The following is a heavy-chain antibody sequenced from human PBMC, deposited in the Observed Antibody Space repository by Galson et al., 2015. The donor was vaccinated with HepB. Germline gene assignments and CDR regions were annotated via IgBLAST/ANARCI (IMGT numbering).Heavy chain of an antibody. CDR3: AKDHRFAGGIFDS. V-gene: IGHV3-30*02. D-gene: IGHD3-16*01. CDR1: GFTFSTFG. J-gene: IGHJ4*02. Sequence: SLRLSCATSGFTFSTFGMHWVRQAPGKGLEWVAFIRYDGSNDYYAHSVWGRFTISRDNSKNTTYLQMSSLRPEDTALYFRAKDHRFAGGIFDSWGQATLVTGSS. CDR2: IRYDGSND.